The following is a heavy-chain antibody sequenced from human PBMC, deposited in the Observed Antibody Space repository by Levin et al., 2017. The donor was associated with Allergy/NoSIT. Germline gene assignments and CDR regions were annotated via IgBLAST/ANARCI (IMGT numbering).Heavy chain of an antibody. Sequence: PSETLSLTCSVSGASISRSPYYWGWIRQPPGKGLEWIGNIYYTGSTYYNPSLKSRVTMSVDTPKNQFSLKLRSVTAADTAVYYCARLTTIVEITDYWGQGTLVTVSS. CDR1: GASISRSPYY. J-gene: IGHJ4*02. D-gene: IGHD3-22*01. V-gene: IGHV4-39*01. CDR3: ARLTTIVEITDY. CDR2: IYYTGST.